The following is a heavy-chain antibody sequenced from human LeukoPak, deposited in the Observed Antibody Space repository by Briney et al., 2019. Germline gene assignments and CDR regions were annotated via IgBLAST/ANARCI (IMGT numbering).Heavy chain of an antibody. Sequence: GGPLRLSCAASGFTFSSYSMNWVRQAPGKGLEWVSSISSSSSYIYYADSVKGRFTISRDNAKNSLYLQMNSLRAEDTAVYYCARAQVVRNAFDIWGQGTMVTVSS. CDR2: ISSSSSYI. CDR3: ARAQVVRNAFDI. CDR1: GFTFSSYS. J-gene: IGHJ3*02. V-gene: IGHV3-21*01. D-gene: IGHD3-22*01.